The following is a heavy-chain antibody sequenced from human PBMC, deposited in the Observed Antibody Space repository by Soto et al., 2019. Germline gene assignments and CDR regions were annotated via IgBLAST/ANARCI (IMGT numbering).Heavy chain of an antibody. CDR3: ARDMGFGLSDC. V-gene: IGHV1-3*01. Sequence: QVQLVQSGAEVKKPGASVKVSCKASGYTFISYAMYWVRQAPGQRLEWMGWINAGNGNTKYSQKFQGRVTITRDTSASTAYMELSSLRSEDTAVYYCARDMGFGLSDCWGQGTLVTVSS. CDR2: INAGNGNT. J-gene: IGHJ4*02. CDR1: GYTFISYA. D-gene: IGHD3-10*01.